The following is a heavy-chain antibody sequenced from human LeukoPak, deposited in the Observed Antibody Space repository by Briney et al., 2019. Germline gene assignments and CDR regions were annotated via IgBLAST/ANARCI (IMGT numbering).Heavy chain of an antibody. CDR1: GGSISSSSYY. D-gene: IGHD5-18*01. V-gene: IGHV4-39*07. CDR2: IYYSGST. J-gene: IGHJ4*02. Sequence: SETLSLTCTVSGGSISSSSYYWGWIRQPPGKGLEWIGSIYYSGSTYYNPSLKSRVTISVDTSKNQFSLKLSSVTAADTAVYYCARARGYSHGTFDYWGQGSLVTVSS. CDR3: ARARGYSHGTFDY.